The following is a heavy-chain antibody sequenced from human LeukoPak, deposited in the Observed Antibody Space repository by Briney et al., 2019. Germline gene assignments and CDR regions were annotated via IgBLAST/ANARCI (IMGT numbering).Heavy chain of an antibody. CDR1: GFTFSDYF. J-gene: IGHJ4*02. CDR2: INSAGDNI. V-gene: IGHV3-11*04. CDR3: AASRVFDY. Sequence: PGGSLRLSCVASGFTFSDYFMSWIRQAPGKGLEWLSFINSAGDNIYYADSVKGRFTISRDNAKKTLYLEMNSLRMEDTAIYYCAASRVFDYWGQGTLVTVSS.